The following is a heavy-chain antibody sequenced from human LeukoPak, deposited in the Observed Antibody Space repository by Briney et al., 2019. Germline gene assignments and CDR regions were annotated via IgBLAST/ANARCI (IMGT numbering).Heavy chain of an antibody. V-gene: IGHV4-59*01. CDR2: LYYSGST. CDR3: ARESYCSSTSCWAGYYYYMDV. D-gene: IGHD2-2*01. Sequence: SETLSLTCNVSGDSMRNYYWNWIRQTPGKGLEWIGHLYYSGSTSTTYNPSLTSRVIISLDAPKNQFSLKLSSVTAADTAVYYCARESYCSSTSCWAGYYYYMDVWGKGTTVTVSS. J-gene: IGHJ6*03. CDR1: GDSMRNYY.